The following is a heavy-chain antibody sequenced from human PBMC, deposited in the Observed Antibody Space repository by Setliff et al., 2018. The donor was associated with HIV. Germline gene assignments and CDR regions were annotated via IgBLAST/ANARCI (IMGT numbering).Heavy chain of an antibody. CDR3: ARIPRRDGYNWGFDY. CDR1: GYTFTSYG. CDR2: ISAYNGNT. J-gene: IGHJ4*02. V-gene: IGHV1-18*01. D-gene: IGHD5-12*01. Sequence: VKVSCKASGYTFTSYGISWVRQAPGQGLEWMGWISAYNGNTNYAQKLQGRVTMTTDTSTSTAYMELRSLRSDDTAVYYCARIPRRDGYNWGFDYWGQGTLVTVSS.